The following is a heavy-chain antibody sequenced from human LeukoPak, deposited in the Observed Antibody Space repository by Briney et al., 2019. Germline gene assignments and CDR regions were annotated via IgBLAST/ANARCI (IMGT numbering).Heavy chain of an antibody. V-gene: IGHV1-2*02. Sequence: ASVKVSCKASGYTFTGYYMHWVRQAPGQGLGWMGWINPNSGGTNYAQKFQGRVTMTRDTSISTAYMELSRLRSDDTAMYYCARGDTYGWGYYMDVWGKGTTVTVSS. CDR3: ARGDTYGWGYYMDV. D-gene: IGHD3-10*01. CDR1: GYTFTGYY. CDR2: INPNSGGT. J-gene: IGHJ6*03.